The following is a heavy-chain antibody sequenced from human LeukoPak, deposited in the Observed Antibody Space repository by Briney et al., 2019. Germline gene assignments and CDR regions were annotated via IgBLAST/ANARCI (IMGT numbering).Heavy chain of an antibody. V-gene: IGHV3-23*01. Sequence: GGSLRLSCAASGFTFSSYAMSWVRQAPGKGLEWVSAISGSGGSTYYADSVKGRFTISRDNSKNTLYLQMNSLRAEDTAVYYCAKTRAETCDRSGYYPFPFDYWGQGTLVTVFS. CDR2: ISGSGGST. D-gene: IGHD3-22*01. J-gene: IGHJ4*02. CDR1: GFTFSSYA. CDR3: AKTRAETCDRSGYYPFPFDY.